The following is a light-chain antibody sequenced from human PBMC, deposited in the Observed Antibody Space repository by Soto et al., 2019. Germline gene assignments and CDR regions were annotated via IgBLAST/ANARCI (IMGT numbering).Light chain of an antibody. CDR2: GAS. Sequence: EIVMTQAPATLSVSAGERATLSCRASQSVSSNLAWYQQKPGQAPRLLIYGASTRATGIPARFSGSGSGTDFTLTISSLEPEDFAVYYCQQRSNWPIAFGQGRRLEV. CDR1: QSVSSN. J-gene: IGKJ5*01. V-gene: IGKV3-15*01. CDR3: QQRSNWPIA.